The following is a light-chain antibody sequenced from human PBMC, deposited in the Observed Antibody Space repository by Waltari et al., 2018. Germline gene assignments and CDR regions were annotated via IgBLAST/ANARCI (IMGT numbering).Light chain of an antibody. CDR2: VAS. CDR1: QSVSSH. Sequence: IVMTQSPATLSVSPGETATLSCRASQSVSSHVAWDKQKPGQAPRLLMFVASTRATGIPARFSGSGSGTEFTLTISSLQSEDSGVYYCQHYENWPHTFGGGTKVEIK. CDR3: QHYENWPHT. J-gene: IGKJ4*01. V-gene: IGKV3D-15*01.